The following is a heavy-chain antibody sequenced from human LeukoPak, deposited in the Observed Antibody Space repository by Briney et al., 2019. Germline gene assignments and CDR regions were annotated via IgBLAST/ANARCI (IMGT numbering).Heavy chain of an antibody. Sequence: ASVKVSCKASGATFGSHSISWVRQAPGQGLEWMGWINPNSGGTNYAQKFQGRVTMTRDTSISTAYMELSRLRSDDTAVYYCATVPFDYWGQGTLVTVSS. CDR1: GATFGSHS. CDR2: INPNSGGT. J-gene: IGHJ4*02. CDR3: ATVPFDY. V-gene: IGHV1-2*02. D-gene: IGHD1-1*01.